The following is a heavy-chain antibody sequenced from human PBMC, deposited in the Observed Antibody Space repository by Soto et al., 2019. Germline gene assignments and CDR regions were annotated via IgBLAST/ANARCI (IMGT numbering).Heavy chain of an antibody. CDR1: GFTFDDHG. Sequence: GGSLRLSCTASGFTFDDHGMSWVRQAPGKGLEWVSGISWNGGNTDYADSVKGRFTISRDNAKNSLYLHMNALRADDTALYHCAKDDYDSSGYYSTLDTWGQGTMVTVSS. D-gene: IGHD3-22*01. CDR2: ISWNGGNT. J-gene: IGHJ3*01. V-gene: IGHV3-20*01. CDR3: AKDDYDSSGYYSTLDT.